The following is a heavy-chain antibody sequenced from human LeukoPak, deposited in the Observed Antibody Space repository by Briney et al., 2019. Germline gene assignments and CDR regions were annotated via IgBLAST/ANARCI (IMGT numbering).Heavy chain of an antibody. J-gene: IGHJ4*02. CDR1: GFTFNSYR. Sequence: GGSLRLSCTASGFTFNSYRMYSVRQAPGKGLEWVSSISSRSNSKYYADSVKGRVTISRDNAKNSVSLQMNSLRDADTALYYCVRAGGDYPFDYWGQGTLVTVSS. CDR3: VRAGGDYPFDY. D-gene: IGHD2-21*02. V-gene: IGHV3-21*01. CDR2: ISSRSNSK.